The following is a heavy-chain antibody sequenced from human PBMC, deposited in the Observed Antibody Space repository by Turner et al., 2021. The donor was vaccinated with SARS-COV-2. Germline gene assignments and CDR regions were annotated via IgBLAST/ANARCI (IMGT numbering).Heavy chain of an antibody. V-gene: IGHV3-48*01. D-gene: IGHD4-17*01. CDR1: GFTFSTYS. CDR2: ISSSSSTI. J-gene: IGHJ6*02. CDR3: ARDRDYGDYGVYYYGLDV. Sequence: EVQLVESGGGLVQPGGSLRLSCAASGFTFSTYSMNWVRQVPGKGLEWVSYISSSSSTIFYADSVKGRFTISRDNAKNSLYLQMNSLRAEDTAVYYCARDRDYGDYGVYYYGLDVWGQGTTVTVS.